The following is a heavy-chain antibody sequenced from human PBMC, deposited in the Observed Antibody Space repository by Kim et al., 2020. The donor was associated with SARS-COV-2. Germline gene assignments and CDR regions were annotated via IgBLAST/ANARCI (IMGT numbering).Heavy chain of an antibody. CDR2: IYSGGST. CDR1: GFTVSSNY. CDR3: ARVGGYGDPYGMDV. V-gene: IGHV3-53*04. J-gene: IGHJ6*02. Sequence: GGSLRLSCAASGFTVSSNYMSWVRQAPGKGLEWVSVIYSGGSTYYADSVKGRFTISRHNSKNTLYLQMNSLRAEDTAVYYCARVGGYGDPYGMDVWGQGTTVTVSS. D-gene: IGHD4-17*01.